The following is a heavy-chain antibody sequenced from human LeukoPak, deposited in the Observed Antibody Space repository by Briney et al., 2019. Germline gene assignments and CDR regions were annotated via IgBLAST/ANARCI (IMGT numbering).Heavy chain of an antibody. J-gene: IGHJ4*02. V-gene: IGHV3-21*01. D-gene: IGHD6-13*01. CDR2: ISGSTSYI. Sequence: GSLRLSCAVSGFTFSSYSMNWVRQAPGKGLQWVSFISGSTSYIFYADSVKGRFTIFRDNAKNSLYLQINSLRAEDTAVYYCAREGTLAAAGPTFFDYWGQGALVTVSS. CDR3: AREGTLAAAGPTFFDY. CDR1: GFTFSSYS.